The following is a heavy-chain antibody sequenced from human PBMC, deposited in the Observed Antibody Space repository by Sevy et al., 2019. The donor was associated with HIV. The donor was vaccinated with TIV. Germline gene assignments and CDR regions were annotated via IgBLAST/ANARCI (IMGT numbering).Heavy chain of an antibody. CDR2: ISYDGSNK. Sequence: GGSLRLSCAASGFTFSSYAMHWVRQAPGKGLEWVAVISYDGSNKYYADSVKGRFTISRDNSKNTLYLQMNSLRAEDTAVYYCARSPPWGSTWLYYFDSWGQGTLVTVSS. V-gene: IGHV3-30*04. J-gene: IGHJ4*02. D-gene: IGHD6-13*01. CDR3: ARSPPWGSTWLYYFDS. CDR1: GFTFSSYA.